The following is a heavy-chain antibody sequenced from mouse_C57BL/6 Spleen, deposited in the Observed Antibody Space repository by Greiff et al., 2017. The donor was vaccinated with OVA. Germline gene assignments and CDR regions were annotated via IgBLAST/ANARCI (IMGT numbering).Heavy chain of an antibody. CDR3: TRRDTVVAPRAMDY. V-gene: IGHV6-6*01. D-gene: IGHD1-1*01. CDR1: GFTFSDAW. J-gene: IGHJ4*01. CDR2: IRNKANNHAT. Sequence: EVKLMESGGGLVQPGGSLKLSCAASGFTFSDAWMDWVRQSPEKGLEWVAEIRNKANNHATYYAESVKGRFTISRDDSKSSVYLQMNSLRAEDTGIYYCTRRDTVVAPRAMDYWGQGTSVTVSS.